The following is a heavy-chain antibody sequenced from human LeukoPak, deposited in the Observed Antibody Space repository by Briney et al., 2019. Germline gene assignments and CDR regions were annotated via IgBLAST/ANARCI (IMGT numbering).Heavy chain of an antibody. V-gene: IGHV3-30*03. CDR2: FASDGGAK. Sequence: GGSLRLSCVASGFSFSNHGMHWVRQAPGKGLEWVSVFASDGGAKFYADSVKGRFTLSRDNPKNMFFLQMNLLTVEDTAIYYCAREATWGQWYFDHWGQGTPVTVSS. CDR1: GFSFSNHG. CDR3: AREATWGQWYFDH. D-gene: IGHD6-19*01. J-gene: IGHJ4*02.